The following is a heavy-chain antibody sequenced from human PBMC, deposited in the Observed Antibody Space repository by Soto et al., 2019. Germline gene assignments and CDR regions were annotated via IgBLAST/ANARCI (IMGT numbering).Heavy chain of an antibody. CDR2: VSGSGGST. Sequence: EVQLLEAGGGLVQPGGSLRLSCAASGFTFSSYAMSWVRQAPGKGLEWVSAVSGSGGSTYYADSVKGRFTISRDNSKSTLYLQMNSVRAEDTAVYYCGKKLSGDRPNCWGDVWGQGTTVTVSS. J-gene: IGHJ6*02. CDR3: GKKLSGDRPNCWGDV. CDR1: GFTFSSYA. V-gene: IGHV3-23*01. D-gene: IGHD7-27*01.